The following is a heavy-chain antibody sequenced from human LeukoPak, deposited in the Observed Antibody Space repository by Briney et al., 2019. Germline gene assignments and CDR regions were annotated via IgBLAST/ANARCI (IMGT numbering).Heavy chain of an antibody. CDR3: AKDSIIMRVVVCDYYMSV. D-gene: IGHD3-22*01. Sequence: PGGSLRLSCAAYGFISTSYVMHWVRQAPGKGLEWVAFIRYDGSNKYYADSVKGRFTISRDNSKNTLSLQMHSLNPEDTAVYYCAKDSIIMRVVVCDYYMSVWGQGTTVTVSS. CDR2: IRYDGSNK. CDR1: GFISTSYV. J-gene: IGHJ6*03. V-gene: IGHV3-30*02.